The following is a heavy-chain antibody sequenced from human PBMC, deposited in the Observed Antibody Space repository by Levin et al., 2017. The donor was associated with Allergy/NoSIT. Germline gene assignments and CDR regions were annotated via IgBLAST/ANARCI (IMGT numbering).Heavy chain of an antibody. CDR3: ARDRGGITTREDCDY. CDR1: GYSFIDFY. Sequence: ASVKVSCKASGYSFIDFYIHWVRQAPGQRPEWIGMINPNGGTTRYAQKFQGRLTITRDTSTSSVYVELSSLRSDDTAMYYCARDRGGITTREDCDYWGQGTLVTVSS. D-gene: IGHD6-6*01. V-gene: IGHV1-46*01. J-gene: IGHJ4*02. CDR2: INPNGGTT.